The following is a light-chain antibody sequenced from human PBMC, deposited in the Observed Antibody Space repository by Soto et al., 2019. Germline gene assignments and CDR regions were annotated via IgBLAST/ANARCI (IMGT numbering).Light chain of an antibody. CDR1: RYITNY. V-gene: IGKV1-16*01. Sequence: DIQMTQSPSSLSASVGDTVTITCRASRYITNYVAWFQHRPGQAPKSLIYAASSLHSGVPSRLAGSGPGTDFTLTITGRQPHDFATYYCHQYNNYALTFGGGTKVDIK. CDR3: HQYNNYALT. J-gene: IGKJ4*01. CDR2: AAS.